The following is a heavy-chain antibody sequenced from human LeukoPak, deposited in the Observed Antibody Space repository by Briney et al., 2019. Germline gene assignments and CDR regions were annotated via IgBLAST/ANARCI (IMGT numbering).Heavy chain of an antibody. CDR3: ARGKRQHWLQRGYYYYYYMDV. Sequence: SETLSLTCTVSGVSIGRSSYYWGWIRQPRGKGLEWIGRIYYSESTNDHSSLKRPFSISVDTSKDQFSLKLSSVTAADTAVYYCARGKRQHWLQRGYYYYYYMDVWGKGTTVTVSS. V-gene: IGHV4-39*07. CDR1: GVSIGRSSYY. CDR2: IYYSEST. J-gene: IGHJ6*03. D-gene: IGHD6-19*01.